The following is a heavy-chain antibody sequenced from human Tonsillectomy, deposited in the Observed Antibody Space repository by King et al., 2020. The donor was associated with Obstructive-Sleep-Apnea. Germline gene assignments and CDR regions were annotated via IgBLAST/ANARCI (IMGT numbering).Heavy chain of an antibody. V-gene: IGHV3-9*01. CDR1: GVTFDDYA. Sequence: VQLVQSGGGLVQPGRSLRLSCVASGVTFDDYAMHWVRQAPGKGLEWGSGISWNSGSIGYADSVQGRFTLSRDNAKNSLYLQMNSLRAADTALYYCAKASAKWYYGSGSFPAYWGQGTLVTVSS. J-gene: IGHJ4*02. CDR2: ISWNSGSI. D-gene: IGHD3-10*01. CDR3: AKASAKWYYGSGSFPAY.